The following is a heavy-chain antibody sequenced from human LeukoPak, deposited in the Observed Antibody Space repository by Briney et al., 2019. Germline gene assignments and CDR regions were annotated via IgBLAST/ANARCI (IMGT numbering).Heavy chain of an antibody. CDR2: IYNSGTT. V-gene: IGHV4-59*01. J-gene: IGHJ4*02. D-gene: IGHD1-14*01. CDR1: GGSISSYY. CDR3: TTKRGGVFDH. Sequence: SETLSLTCTVSGGSISSYYCSWIRQPPGKGLEWIGYIYNSGTTNYNPSLKSRVTISVDTSKNQFSLKLSSVTAADTAVYYCTTKRGGVFDHWGQGTLVTVSS.